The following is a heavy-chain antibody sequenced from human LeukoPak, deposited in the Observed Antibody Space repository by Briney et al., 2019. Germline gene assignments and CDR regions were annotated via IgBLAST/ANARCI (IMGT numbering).Heavy chain of an antibody. D-gene: IGHD2-15*01. V-gene: IGHV4-38-2*02. CDR2: IYHSGST. J-gene: IGHJ5*02. CDR3: ARDHRCSGGSCYPRGGNWFDP. CDR1: GYSISSGYY. Sequence: SETLSLTCAVSGYSISSGYYWGWIRQPPGKGLEWIGSIYHSGSTYYNPSLKSRVTISVDTPKNQFSLKLSSVTAADPAVYYCARDHRCSGGSCYPRGGNWFDPWDQGTLVTVSS.